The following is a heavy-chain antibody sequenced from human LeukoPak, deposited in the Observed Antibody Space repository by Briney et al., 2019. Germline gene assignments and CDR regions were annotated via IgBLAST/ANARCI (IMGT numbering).Heavy chain of an antibody. Sequence: SETLSLTCTVSGGSISSSSYYCGWIRQPPGKGLEWIGSIYYSGSTYYNPSLKSRVTISVDTSKNQFSLKLSSVTAADTAVYYCARFLAVAGTYFDYWGQGTLVTISS. CDR3: ARFLAVAGTYFDY. CDR2: IYYSGST. CDR1: GGSISSSSYY. D-gene: IGHD6-19*01. V-gene: IGHV4-39*01. J-gene: IGHJ4*02.